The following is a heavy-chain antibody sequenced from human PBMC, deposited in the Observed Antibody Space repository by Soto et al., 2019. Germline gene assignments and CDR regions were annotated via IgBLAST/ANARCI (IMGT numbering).Heavy chain of an antibody. V-gene: IGHV4-4*02. CDR1: GGSISSSNW. CDR3: ARGTARAEYFQH. Sequence: QVQLQESGPGLVKPSGTLSLTCAVSGGSISSSNWWSWVRQPPGKVLEWIGEIYHSGSTNYTPSLTSRVTISVDKSKSQFARKLSSVTAADTAVYYCARGTARAEYFQHWGQGTLVTVSS. D-gene: IGHD6-6*01. J-gene: IGHJ1*01. CDR2: IYHSGST.